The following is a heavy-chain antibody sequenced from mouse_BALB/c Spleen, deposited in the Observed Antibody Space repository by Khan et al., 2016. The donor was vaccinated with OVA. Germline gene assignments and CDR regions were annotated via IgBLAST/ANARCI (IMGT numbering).Heavy chain of an antibody. Sequence: QVQLQEPGPGPVQPSQSPSITCTVPGFSSITYGVHRVRQSPGKGLEWPGVTWSDGSTAYNAAFISRLIITKDYSKSQVFFKMNSLQADDTAIYYCTRNSYRYDFTYWGRGTLITVSA. CDR1: GFSSITYG. CDR3: TRNSYRYDFTY. D-gene: IGHD2-12*01. V-gene: IGHV2-2*01. J-gene: IGHJ3*01. CDR2: TWSDGST.